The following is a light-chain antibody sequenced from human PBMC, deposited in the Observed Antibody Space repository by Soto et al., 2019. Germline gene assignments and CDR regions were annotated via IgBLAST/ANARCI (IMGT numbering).Light chain of an antibody. V-gene: IGKV1-5*01. J-gene: IGKJ4*01. Sequence: DIQMTQSPSTLSASVGDRVTITCLASQSINRLLSWYQQKPGQAPKLLIYDASNLESGVPSRFSGSGSGTEFALTISGLQPDDFGSYYCQQYNRYSLTFGGGTKVDIK. CDR1: QSINRL. CDR3: QQYNRYSLT. CDR2: DAS.